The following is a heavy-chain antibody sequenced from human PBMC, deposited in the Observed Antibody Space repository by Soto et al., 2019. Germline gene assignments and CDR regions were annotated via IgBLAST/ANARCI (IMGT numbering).Heavy chain of an antibody. CDR2: IIHKLGSA. V-gene: IGHV1-69*01. Sequence: QVQLVQSGAEGKEPGSSGKVSCKASGGGNLRDYRTTWVRRAPGQGLEWMGGIIHKLGSANYAQKFQGRTTISADESTNSVDMELRSLRSDDAGVYYCARGVEGYNFGAVYWGQGTPVTVSS. D-gene: IGHD5-12*01. CDR3: ARGVEGYNFGAVY. J-gene: IGHJ4*02. CDR1: GGGNLRDYR.